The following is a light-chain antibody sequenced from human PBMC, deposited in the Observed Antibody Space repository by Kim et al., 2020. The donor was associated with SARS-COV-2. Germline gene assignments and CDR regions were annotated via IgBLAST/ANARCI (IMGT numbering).Light chain of an antibody. CDR2: GKN. V-gene: IGLV3-19*01. Sequence: LGQTVRITCQGDSLRSYYASWYQQKPGQAPVLVIYGKNNRPSGIPDRFSGSSSGNTASLAITGAQAEDETDYYCNSRDSSGNHLVVFGGGTQLTVL. CDR1: SLRSYY. J-gene: IGLJ2*01. CDR3: NSRDSSGNHLVV.